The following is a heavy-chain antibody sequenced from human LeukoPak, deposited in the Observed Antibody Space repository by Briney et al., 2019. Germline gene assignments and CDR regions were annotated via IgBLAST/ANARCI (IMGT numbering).Heavy chain of an antibody. CDR1: GFTFSSYW. D-gene: IGHD3-3*01. J-gene: IGHJ4*02. V-gene: IGHV3-7*01. Sequence: GGSLRLSCAASGFTFSSYWMSWVRQAPGKGLEWVANIKQDGSEKYYVDSVKGRFTISRDNAKNSLYLQMNSLGAEDTAVYYCASTYYDFWSGYYPFDYWGQGTLVTVSS. CDR2: IKQDGSEK. CDR3: ASTYYDFWSGYYPFDY.